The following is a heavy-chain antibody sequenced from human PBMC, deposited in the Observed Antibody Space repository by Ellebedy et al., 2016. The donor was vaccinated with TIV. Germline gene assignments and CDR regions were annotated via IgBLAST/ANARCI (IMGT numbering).Heavy chain of an antibody. D-gene: IGHD3-10*01. CDR3: ARDLLKNGAYYGSGRRDYYYYGMDV. V-gene: IGHV1-2*02. Sequence: AASVKVSCKASGYTFTGYYMHWVRQAPGQGLEWMGWINPNSGGTNYAQKFQGRVTMTRDTSISTAYMELSRLRSDDTAVYYCARDLLKNGAYYGSGRRDYYYYGMDVWGQGTTVTVSS. CDR1: GYTFTGYY. J-gene: IGHJ6*02. CDR2: INPNSGGT.